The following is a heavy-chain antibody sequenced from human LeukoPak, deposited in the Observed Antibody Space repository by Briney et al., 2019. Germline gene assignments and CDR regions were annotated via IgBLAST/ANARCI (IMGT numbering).Heavy chain of an antibody. Sequence: GGSLRLSCTAFGFTFGDYLMSWFRQAPGKGQEWIGFISGGTTEYAASVKGRFTISRDDSTSIAYLQMNSLTTEDTAVYYCSRGSGWLSVYWGQGTLVTVSS. D-gene: IGHD6-19*01. CDR3: SRGSGWLSVY. CDR2: ISGGTT. V-gene: IGHV3-49*03. J-gene: IGHJ4*02. CDR1: GFTFGDYL.